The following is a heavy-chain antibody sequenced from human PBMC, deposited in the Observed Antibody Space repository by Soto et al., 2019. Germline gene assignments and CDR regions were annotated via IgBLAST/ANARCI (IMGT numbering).Heavy chain of an antibody. CDR1: GYTFTSYG. CDR2: ISAYNGNT. CDR3: ARAYGSGSYLIDPPDFDY. V-gene: IGHV1-18*01. Sequence: QVQLVQSGAEVKKPGASVKVSCKASGYTFTSYGISWVRQAPGQGLEWMGWISAYNGNTNYAQKLQGRVTMTTDTSTSTAYMELRSLRSDDTAVYYCARAYGSGSYLIDPPDFDYWGQGTLVTVSS. D-gene: IGHD3-10*01. J-gene: IGHJ4*02.